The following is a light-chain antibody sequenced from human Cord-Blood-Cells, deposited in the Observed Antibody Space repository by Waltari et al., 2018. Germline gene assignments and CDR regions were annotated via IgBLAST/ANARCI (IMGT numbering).Light chain of an antibody. J-gene: IGLJ2*01. CDR2: EVS. Sequence: QSALTQPASVSGSPGQSITISCTGTSSDVGSYNLVSWYQQHPGKAPKLMIYEVSKRPSGVSKRFSGSKSGNTASLTISGLQAEAEADYYCCSYAGSSTLVFGGGTKLTVL. CDR3: CSYAGSSTLV. CDR1: SSDVGSYNL. V-gene: IGLV2-23*02.